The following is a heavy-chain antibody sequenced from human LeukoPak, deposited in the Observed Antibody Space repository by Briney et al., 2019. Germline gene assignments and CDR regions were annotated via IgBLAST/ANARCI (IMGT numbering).Heavy chain of an antibody. CDR3: ARRCGGSCFYAFDI. J-gene: IGHJ3*02. Sequence: GGSLRLSCAASGFTVSSNYMSWVRQAPGKGLEWVSVIYSGGSTYYADSVKGRFTIPRDNSKNTLYLQMNSLRAEDTAVYYCARRCGGSCFYAFDIWGQGTMVTVSS. D-gene: IGHD2-15*01. CDR2: IYSGGST. V-gene: IGHV3-66*01. CDR1: GFTVSSNY.